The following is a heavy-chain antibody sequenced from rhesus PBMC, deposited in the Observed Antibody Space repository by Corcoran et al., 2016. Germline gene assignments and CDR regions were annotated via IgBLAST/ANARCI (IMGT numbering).Heavy chain of an antibody. CDR1: GGSISSSY. CDR3: ARVPRVVGCTGSGCYGDFDY. V-gene: IGHV4-169*01. CDR2: IYGSGSST. J-gene: IGHJ4*01. D-gene: IGHD2-21*01. Sequence: QLQLQESGPGLVKPSETLSVTCAVSGGSISSSYWSWIRQAPGKGLEWIGYIYGSGSSTNYNPSLMSRFTLSVDTSKNQLSLKLSSVTTADTAVYYCARVPRVVGCTGSGCYGDFDYWGQGVLVTVSS.